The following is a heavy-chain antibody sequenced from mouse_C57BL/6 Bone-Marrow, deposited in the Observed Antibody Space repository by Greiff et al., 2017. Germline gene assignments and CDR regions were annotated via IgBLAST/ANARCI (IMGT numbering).Heavy chain of an antibody. Sequence: EVKLVESGGDLVKPGGSLKLSCAASGFTFSSYGMSWVRQTPDKRLEWVATISSGGSYTYYPDSVKGRFTISRDNAKNTLYLQMSTLKSEDTAVYYGATRGYYGSSYNFDYWGQGTTLTVSS. J-gene: IGHJ2*01. V-gene: IGHV5-6*02. CDR2: ISSGGSYT. CDR3: ATRGYYGSSYNFDY. CDR1: GFTFSSYG. D-gene: IGHD1-1*01.